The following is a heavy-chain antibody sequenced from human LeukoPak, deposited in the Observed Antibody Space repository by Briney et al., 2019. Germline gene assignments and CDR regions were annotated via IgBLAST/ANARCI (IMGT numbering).Heavy chain of an antibody. Sequence: ASVKVSCKASGYTFTNNYLHWVRQAPGQGLEWMGVIYPRDGSTSYAQNFQGRVTVTRDTSTTTVHMELRGLRSEDTAVYYCARDQEGFDYWGQGTVVTVSS. CDR2: IYPRDGST. CDR1: GYTFTNNY. J-gene: IGHJ4*02. V-gene: IGHV1-46*01. CDR3: ARDQEGFDY.